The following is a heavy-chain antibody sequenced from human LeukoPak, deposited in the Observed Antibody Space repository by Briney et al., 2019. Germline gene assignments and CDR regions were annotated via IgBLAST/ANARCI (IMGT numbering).Heavy chain of an antibody. J-gene: IGHJ5*02. CDR2: IFYSGKT. CDR1: NGSMTSDSYY. CDR3: ARLWIVATWFDA. D-gene: IGHD2-2*03. V-gene: IGHV4-39*02. Sequence: SETLSLTCTVSNGSMTSDSYYWAWFRQPPGKGLEWIGTIFYSGKTYYSASLKSRVTVSLDTSKKNFSLRLSSVTAADTAVYYCARLWIVATWFDAWGQGALVTVSS.